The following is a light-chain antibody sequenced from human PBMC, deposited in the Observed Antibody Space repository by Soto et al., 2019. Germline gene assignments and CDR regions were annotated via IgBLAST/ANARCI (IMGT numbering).Light chain of an antibody. J-gene: IGKJ2*01. Sequence: DIQMTQSPSTLSASVGDRVTITCLASQSISSWLAWYQQKRGKAPKLLIYKSSSLESGVPSRFSGSGSGTEFTLTISSLQPDDFATYYCQQYNSYLYTFGQGTKLEIK. CDR3: QQYNSYLYT. CDR1: QSISSW. V-gene: IGKV1-5*03. CDR2: KSS.